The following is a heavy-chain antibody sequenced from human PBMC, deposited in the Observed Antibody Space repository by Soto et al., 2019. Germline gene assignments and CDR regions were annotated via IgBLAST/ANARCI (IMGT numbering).Heavy chain of an antibody. V-gene: IGHV3-30*18. CDR3: AKDVRQQLGGIDY. J-gene: IGHJ4*02. CDR1: GFTFSSYG. CDR2: ISYDGSNK. Sequence: QVQLVESGGGVVQPGRSLRLSCAASGFTFSSYGMHWVRQAPGKGLEWVAVISYDGSNKYYADSVKGRFTISRDNSKNTLYLQMNCLRAEDTAVYYCAKDVRQQLGGIDYWGQGTLVTVSS. D-gene: IGHD6-13*01.